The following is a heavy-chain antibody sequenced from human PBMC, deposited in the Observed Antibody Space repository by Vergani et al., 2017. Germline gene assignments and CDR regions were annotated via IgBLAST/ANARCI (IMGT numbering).Heavy chain of an antibody. D-gene: IGHD3-22*01. CDR3: ARVTVLSLYYDSSGDNDY. CDR1: GYTFTSYG. CDR2: ISAYNGNT. J-gene: IGHJ4*02. Sequence: QVQLVQSGAEVKKPGASVKVSCKASGYTFTSYGISWVRQAPGQGLAWMGWISAYNGNTTYAQKPQGRVTMTTDTSTLTAYMELRSLRSDDTAVYYCARVTVLSLYYDSSGDNDYWGQGTLVTVSS. V-gene: IGHV1-18*01.